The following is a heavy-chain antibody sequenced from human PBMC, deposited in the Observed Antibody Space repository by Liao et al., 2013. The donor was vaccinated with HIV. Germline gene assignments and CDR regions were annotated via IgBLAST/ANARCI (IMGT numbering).Heavy chain of an antibody. CDR2: INYSGTT. D-gene: IGHD3-3*01. V-gene: IGHV4-59*03. Sequence: QVRLQESGPGLVKPSETLSLTCTVSGGSISSFYWSWIRQSPGKALEWIGQINYSGTTKSNPSLKSRVTMSVDTSKNQFSLKLSSVTAADTAVYYCAARTTISGVAIPHALDVWGQGTMVAVSS. CDR1: GGSISSFY. J-gene: IGHJ3*01. CDR3: AARTTISGVAIPHALDV.